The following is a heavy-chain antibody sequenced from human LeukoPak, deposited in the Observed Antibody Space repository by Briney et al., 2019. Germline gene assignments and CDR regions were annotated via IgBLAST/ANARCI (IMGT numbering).Heavy chain of an antibody. CDR2: MNPNSGNT. CDR1: GYTFSTYD. V-gene: IGHV1-8*01. Sequence: ASVKVSCKASGYTFSTYDINWVRQVTGQGLEWMGWMNPNSGNTGYAQRIQGRVTMTRNTSINTAYMELSSLRSEDTAVYYCARGPSRDYGSGSSWFDPWGQGTLVTVSS. J-gene: IGHJ5*02. D-gene: IGHD3-10*01. CDR3: ARGPSRDYGSGSSWFDP.